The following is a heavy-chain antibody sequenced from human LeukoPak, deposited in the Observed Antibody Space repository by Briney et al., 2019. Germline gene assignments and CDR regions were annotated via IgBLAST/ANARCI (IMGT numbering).Heavy chain of an antibody. J-gene: IGHJ4*02. CDR1: GYTFTSSY. D-gene: IGHD2-15*01. Sequence: ASVKVSCKASGYTFTSSYMHWVRQAPGQGLEWMGIINPSGGSTSYAQKFQGRVAMTRDTSTSTVYMELSSLRSEDTAVYYCARVEGYCSGVSCYSTFDYWGQGTLVTVSS. CDR2: INPSGGST. CDR3: ARVEGYCSGVSCYSTFDY. V-gene: IGHV1-46*01.